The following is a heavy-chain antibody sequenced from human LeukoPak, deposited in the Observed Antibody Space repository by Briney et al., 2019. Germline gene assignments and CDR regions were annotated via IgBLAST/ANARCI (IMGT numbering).Heavy chain of an antibody. Sequence: GASVKVSCKASGYTFTGYYMHWVRQAPGQGLEWMGWINPNSGGTNYAQKFQGRVTMTRDTSISTAYMELSRLRSDDTAVYYCAGETLGSKYYYGMDVWGQGTTVTVSS. J-gene: IGHJ6*02. V-gene: IGHV1-2*02. CDR3: AGETLGSKYYYGMDV. D-gene: IGHD1-26*01. CDR1: GYTFTGYY. CDR2: INPNSGGT.